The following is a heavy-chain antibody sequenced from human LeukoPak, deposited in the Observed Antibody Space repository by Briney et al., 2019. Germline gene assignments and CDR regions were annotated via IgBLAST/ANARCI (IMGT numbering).Heavy chain of an antibody. CDR3: AKDQSYYNWFDP. Sequence: GGSLRLSCAASGFTFSTYVMNWVRQAPGEGLEWVSSISGSGAGTYYPGSVKGRFTISRDNAKNTLGLQMHSLTAEDTAVYYCAKDQSYYNWFDPWGQGTLVTVSS. CDR1: GFTFSTYV. D-gene: IGHD3-10*01. V-gene: IGHV3-23*01. J-gene: IGHJ5*02. CDR2: ISGSGAGT.